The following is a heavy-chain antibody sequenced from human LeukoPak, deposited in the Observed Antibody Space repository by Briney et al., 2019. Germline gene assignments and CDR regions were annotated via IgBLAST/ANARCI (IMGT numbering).Heavy chain of an antibody. CDR2: IYHSGST. D-gene: IGHD2-15*01. Sequence: SGTLSLTCAVSGGSISSSNWWSWVRQPPGKGLEWIGEIYHSGSTNYNPSLKSRVTISVDKSKDQFSLKLSSVTAADTAVYYCAREGCSGGSCYPYLFDYWGQGTLVTVSS. J-gene: IGHJ4*02. V-gene: IGHV4-4*02. CDR3: AREGCSGGSCYPYLFDY. CDR1: GGSISSSNW.